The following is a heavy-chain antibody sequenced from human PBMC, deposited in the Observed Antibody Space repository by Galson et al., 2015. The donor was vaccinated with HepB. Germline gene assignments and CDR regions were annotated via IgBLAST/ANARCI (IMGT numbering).Heavy chain of an antibody. CDR3: GRVRSQDSNDYWYDQLDF. CDR1: GFMFSDYF. J-gene: IGHJ4*02. Sequence: SLRLSCAASGFMFSDYFMDWVRQAPGKGLEWVGRARSKANSYTTEYAASVKGRFTISRDDSKNSLYLRMNSLKTDDTAVYYCGRVRSQDSNDYWYDQLDFWGQGALVTVSS. D-gene: IGHD3-22*01. V-gene: IGHV3-72*01. CDR2: ARSKANSYTT.